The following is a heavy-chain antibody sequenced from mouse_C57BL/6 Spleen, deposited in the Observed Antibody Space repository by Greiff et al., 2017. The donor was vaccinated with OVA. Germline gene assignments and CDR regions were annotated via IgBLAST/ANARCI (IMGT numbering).Heavy chain of an antibody. Sequence: QVQLQQPGAELVKPGASVKLSCKASGYTFTSYWMHWVKQRPGRGLEWIGRIDPNSGGTKYNEKFKSKATLTVDKPSSTAYMQLSSLTSEDSAVYYCARERSTTVPYWCFDVWGTGTTVTVSS. J-gene: IGHJ1*03. CDR2: IDPNSGGT. CDR1: GYTFTSYW. V-gene: IGHV1-72*01. D-gene: IGHD1-1*01. CDR3: ARERSTTVPYWCFDV.